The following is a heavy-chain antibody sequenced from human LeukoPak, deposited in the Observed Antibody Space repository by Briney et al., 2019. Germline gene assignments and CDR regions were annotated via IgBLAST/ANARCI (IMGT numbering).Heavy chain of an antibody. V-gene: IGHV1-2*02. Sequence: ASVKVSCKASGYSFTGYYIHWVRQAPGQGLEWMGWINPDSGDTECSQRFQGRITLTSDTSVTTAYMELSSLRSDDTAIFYCATVASIRRFYFDFWGQGTLVTVSS. CDR2: INPDSGDT. J-gene: IGHJ4*02. CDR1: GYSFTGYY. D-gene: IGHD3-3*01. CDR3: ATVASIRRFYFDF.